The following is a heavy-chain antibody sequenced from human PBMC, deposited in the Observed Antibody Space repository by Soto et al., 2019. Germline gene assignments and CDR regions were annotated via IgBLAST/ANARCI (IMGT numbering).Heavy chain of an antibody. V-gene: IGHV3-30-3*01. CDR2: ISYDGSNE. CDR3: ARDVGRGYCSGGSCYQTRNYYGMDV. CDR1: GFTFNSYD. J-gene: IGHJ6*02. Sequence: VGSLSPSWAASGFTFNSYDMQWVRQAPGKELEGVAVISYDGSNEYYADSVRGRFTIYSDNSKNTLYLQMNSLRAEDTAVYYCARDVGRGYCSGGSCYQTRNYYGMDVWGQGTTVTVSS. D-gene: IGHD2-15*01.